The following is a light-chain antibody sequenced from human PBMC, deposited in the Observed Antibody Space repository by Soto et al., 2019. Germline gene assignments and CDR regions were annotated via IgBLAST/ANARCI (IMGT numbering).Light chain of an antibody. CDR2: DAS. Sequence: TQADANRSVSLGEGTTLSCRASQSVSSNLAWYQQKPGQAPRLLIYDASNRATGIPARFSGSGSGTDFTLTITSLEPEDFAVYYCQVEIPFGQGTRLEIK. CDR1: QSVSSN. J-gene: IGKJ5*01. V-gene: IGKV3-11*01. CDR3: QVEIP.